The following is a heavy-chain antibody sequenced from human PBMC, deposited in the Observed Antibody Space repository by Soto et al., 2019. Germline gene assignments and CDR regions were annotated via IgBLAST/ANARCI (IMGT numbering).Heavy chain of an antibody. Sequence: QVQLVQSGAEVKKPGASVKVSCKASGYTFTGYYMHWVRQAHGQGLEWMGWINPNSGGTNYAQKFQGWVTMTRDTSISTAYMELSRLRSDDTAVYYCARGGCSSTSCYVYYYYGMDVWGQGTTVTVAS. CDR3: ARGGCSSTSCYVYYYYGMDV. D-gene: IGHD2-2*01. CDR2: INPNSGGT. J-gene: IGHJ6*02. CDR1: GYTFTGYY. V-gene: IGHV1-2*04.